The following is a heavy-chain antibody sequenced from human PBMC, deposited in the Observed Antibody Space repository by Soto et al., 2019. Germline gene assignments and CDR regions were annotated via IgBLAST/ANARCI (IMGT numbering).Heavy chain of an antibody. V-gene: IGHV4-59*01. Sequence: QVHLQESGPGLVKPSETLSLTCNVSGVSLTGYHWNWIRQPPGKTLEWIGFVYYSGSVSYNPSLKGRASISVDRSKNQFSLRLTSVTAADTDVYYCARRLNRGSFDHWGQGTLVTVSS. CDR3: ARRLNRGSFDH. CDR1: GVSLTGYH. CDR2: VYYSGSV. J-gene: IGHJ5*02.